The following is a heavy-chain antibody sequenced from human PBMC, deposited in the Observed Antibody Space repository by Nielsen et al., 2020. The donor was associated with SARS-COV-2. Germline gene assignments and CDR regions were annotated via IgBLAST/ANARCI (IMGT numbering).Heavy chain of an antibody. Sequence: GGSLRLSCAASGFTISPYWMHWVRQAPGKGLEWVSALSGSGDSTYYADSVKGRFTISRDNFKDTMYLQMNSLRAEDTAVYYCAKHRWGHYYDSSDYWGQGTLVTVSS. D-gene: IGHD3-22*01. J-gene: IGHJ4*02. CDR3: AKHRWGHYYDSSDY. V-gene: IGHV3-23*01. CDR2: LSGSGDST. CDR1: GFTISPYW.